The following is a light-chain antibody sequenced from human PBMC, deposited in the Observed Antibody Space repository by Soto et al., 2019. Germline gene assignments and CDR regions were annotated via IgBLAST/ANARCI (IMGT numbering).Light chain of an antibody. CDR2: DAS. J-gene: IGKJ5*01. CDR3: QHRMNWPLT. CDR1: QSVSSY. V-gene: IGKV3-11*01. Sequence: IVLTQPRATLSWSPRERATLYYRASQSVSSYLPWYQQKPGQTPRLLIYDASNRATGIPARFSGSGSETDFTLTISSLEPEDFAVYYCQHRMNWPLTFGQGTRLEIK.